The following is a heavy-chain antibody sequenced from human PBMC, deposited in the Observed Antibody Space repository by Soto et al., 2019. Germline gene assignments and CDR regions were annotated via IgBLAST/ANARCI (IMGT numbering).Heavy chain of an antibody. D-gene: IGHD3-22*01. Sequence: QVQLVQSGAEVKKPGASVKVSCKASGYTFTSYYMHWVRQAPGQGLEWMGIINPSGGSTSYAQKFQGRVTITRDTSMSTVYMDLSSLRSEDTAVYYCARGAIPYYYDSSGYKEYFQHWGQGTLVTVSS. CDR2: INPSGGST. V-gene: IGHV1-46*01. CDR1: GYTFTSYY. CDR3: ARGAIPYYYDSSGYKEYFQH. J-gene: IGHJ1*01.